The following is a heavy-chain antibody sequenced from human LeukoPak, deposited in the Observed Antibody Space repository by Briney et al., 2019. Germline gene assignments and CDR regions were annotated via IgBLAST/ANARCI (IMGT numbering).Heavy chain of an antibody. CDR3: ARGGYSYGLDP. CDR2: IYHSGST. J-gene: IGHJ5*02. CDR1: GGSISSGGYS. Sequence: SETLSLTCAVSGGSISSGGYSWSRLRQPPGKGLEWIGYIYHSGSTYYNPSLKSRVTISVDRSKNQFSLKLSSVTAADTAVYYCARGGYSYGLDPWGQGTLVTVSS. D-gene: IGHD5-18*01. V-gene: IGHV4-30-2*01.